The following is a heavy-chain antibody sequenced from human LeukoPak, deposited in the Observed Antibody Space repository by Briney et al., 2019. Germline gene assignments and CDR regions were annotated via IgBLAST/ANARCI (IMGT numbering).Heavy chain of an antibody. D-gene: IGHD3-9*01. CDR2: INPNSGGT. CDR3: ARGGSEVYYDILTGYSPLYYYYMDV. J-gene: IGHJ6*03. V-gene: IGHV1-2*02. CDR1: GYTFTGYY. Sequence: ASVKVSCKASGYTFTGYYMHWVRQAPGQGLEWMGWINPNSGGTNYAQKFQGRFTMTRDTSISTAYMELSRLRSDDTAVYYCARGGSEVYYDILTGYSPLYYYYMDVWGKGTTVTVSS.